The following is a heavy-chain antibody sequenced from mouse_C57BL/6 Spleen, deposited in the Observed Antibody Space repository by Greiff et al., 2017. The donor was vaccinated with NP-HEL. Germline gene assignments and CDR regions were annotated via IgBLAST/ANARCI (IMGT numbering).Heavy chain of an antibody. Sequence: EVKVVESGGGLVQPGGSLSLSCAASGFTFTDYYMSWVRQPPGKALEWLGFIRNKANGYTTEYSASVKGRFTISRDNSQSILYLQMNALRAEDSATYYCARRGSHFDYWGQGTTLTVSS. D-gene: IGHD1-1*02. CDR2: IRNKANGYTT. CDR3: ARRGSHFDY. CDR1: GFTFTDYY. J-gene: IGHJ2*01. V-gene: IGHV7-3*01.